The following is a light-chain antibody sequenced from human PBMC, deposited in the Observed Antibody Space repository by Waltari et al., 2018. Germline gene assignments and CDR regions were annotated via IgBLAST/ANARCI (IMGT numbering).Light chain of an antibody. V-gene: IGKV1-39*01. CDR1: QSISSY. J-gene: IGKJ2*01. CDR2: AAS. CDR3: QQSYSTLYT. Sequence: DIQMTQSPSSLSVSVGDRVTITCLASQSISSYLNWYQQKPGKAPKLLIYAASSLQSGVPSRFSGSGSETDFTLTISSLQPEEFATYYCQQSYSTLYTFGQGTKLEIK.